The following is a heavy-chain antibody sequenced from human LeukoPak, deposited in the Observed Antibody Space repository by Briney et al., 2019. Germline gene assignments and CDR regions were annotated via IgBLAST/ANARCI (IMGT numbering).Heavy chain of an antibody. V-gene: IGHV3-33*08. CDR2: IWFDGSNK. J-gene: IGHJ4*02. CDR3: ARDHYYDSSGYYYKGIDY. D-gene: IGHD3-22*01. Sequence: PGGSLRLSCAASGFTFSSYAMPWVRQAPGKGLEWVAVIWFDGSNKYYADSVKGRFTISRDNSKNTLYLQVNSLRAEDTAVYYCARDHYYDSSGYYYKGIDYWGQGTLVTVSS. CDR1: GFTFSSYA.